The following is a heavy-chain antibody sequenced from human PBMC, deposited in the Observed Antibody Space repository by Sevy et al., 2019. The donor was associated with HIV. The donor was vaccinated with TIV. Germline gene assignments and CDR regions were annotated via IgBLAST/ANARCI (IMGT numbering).Heavy chain of an antibody. V-gene: IGHV1-18*01. D-gene: IGHD1-26*01. J-gene: IGHJ1*01. CDR2: ISVYDT. Sequence: ASVKVSCKGSGYTFTSYGISWVRQAPGQGLEWMGWISVYDTNYAQKLQGRVTMTTDTSTTTAYMELRSLTSDDTAVYYCARAPRRSQGPGQYFQHWGQGTLVTVSS. CDR1: GYTFTSYG. CDR3: ARAPRRSQGPGQYFQH.